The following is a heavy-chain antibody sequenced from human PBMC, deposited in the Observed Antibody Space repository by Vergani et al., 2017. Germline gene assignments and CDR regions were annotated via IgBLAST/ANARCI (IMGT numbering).Heavy chain of an antibody. J-gene: IGHJ4*02. CDR2: VGFDGSDT. D-gene: IGHD1-26*01. V-gene: IGHV3-74*01. CDR1: GFPFSNAW. CDR3: ASDGAGTIDFDY. Sequence: EVQLVESGGGLVQPGGSLRLSCAASGFPFSNAWIHWVRQGPGKGLEWVSRVGFDGSDTVYADSVKGRFTISKDSAMNTVQLQMTNGRAEDTAVYFCASDGAGTIDFDYWGPGILVTVSS.